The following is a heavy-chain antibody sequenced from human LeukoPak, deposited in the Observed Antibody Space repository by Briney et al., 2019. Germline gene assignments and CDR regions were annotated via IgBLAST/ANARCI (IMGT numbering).Heavy chain of an antibody. D-gene: IGHD3-3*01. CDR2: INAGNGNT. J-gene: IGHJ4*02. V-gene: IGHV1-3*01. CDR1: GYTFTSYA. CDR3: ARGVLRFLEWLSFPDY. Sequence: ASVKVSCKASGYTFTSYAMHWVRQAPGQRLGWMGWINAGNGNTKYSQKFQGRATITRDTSASTAYMELSSLRSEDTAVYYCARGVLRFLEWLSFPDYWGQGTLVTVSS.